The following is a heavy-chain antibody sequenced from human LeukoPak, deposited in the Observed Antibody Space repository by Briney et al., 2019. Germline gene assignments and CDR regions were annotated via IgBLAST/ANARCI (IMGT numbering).Heavy chain of an antibody. J-gene: IGHJ4*02. D-gene: IGHD3-9*01. CDR3: ALGYDILTGRFDY. CDR1: GFTFSSYS. Sequence: GGSLRLSRAASGFTFSSYSLNWVRQAPAKGLDWVSSISSSSRHRYYADSVKGRFTISRDNAKNSLYLQMNSLRAEDTAVYYCALGYDILTGRFDYWGQGTLVTVSS. CDR2: ISSSSRHR. V-gene: IGHV3-21*01.